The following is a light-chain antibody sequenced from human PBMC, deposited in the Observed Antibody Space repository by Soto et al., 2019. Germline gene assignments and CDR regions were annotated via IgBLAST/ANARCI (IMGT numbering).Light chain of an antibody. J-gene: IGKJ5*01. CDR1: QSVGIN. Sequence: EIVMAQSPDTLSVSPEERATLSCRASQSVGINLAWYQQKPGQAPRILIYGASTRATGVPDRFSGSGSGTEFTLTISRLQSEDFAVYYCQEYNNWPAITFGQGTRLEIK. V-gene: IGKV3-15*01. CDR2: GAS. CDR3: QEYNNWPAIT.